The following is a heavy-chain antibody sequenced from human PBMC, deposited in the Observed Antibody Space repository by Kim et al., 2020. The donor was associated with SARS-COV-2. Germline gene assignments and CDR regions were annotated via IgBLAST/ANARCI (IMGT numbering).Heavy chain of an antibody. Sequence: NPSLKSRVTISVDTSKNQFSLKLSSVTAADTAVYYCARHGELLRFVAFDIWGQGTMVTVSS. J-gene: IGHJ3*02. V-gene: IGHV4-61*07. D-gene: IGHD1-26*01. CDR3: ARHGELLRFVAFDI.